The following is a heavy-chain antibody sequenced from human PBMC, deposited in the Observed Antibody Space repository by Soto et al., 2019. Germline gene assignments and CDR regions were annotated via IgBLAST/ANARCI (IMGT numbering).Heavy chain of an antibody. CDR2: ISSSGSTI. D-gene: IGHD3-3*01. J-gene: IGHJ6*02. V-gene: IGHV3-48*03. CDR3: ARDRNYDFWSGYSPYYHYGMDV. Sequence: GGSLRLSCAASGFTFSSYEMNWVRQAPGKGLEWVAYISSSGSTIYYADSVKGRFTISRDNAKNSLYLQMNSLRAEDTAVYYCARDRNYDFWSGYSPYYHYGMDVWGQGTTVTVSS. CDR1: GFTFSSYE.